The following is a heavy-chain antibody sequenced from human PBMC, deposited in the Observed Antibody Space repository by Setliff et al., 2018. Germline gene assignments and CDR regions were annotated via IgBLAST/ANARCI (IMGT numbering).Heavy chain of an antibody. V-gene: IGHV3-21*01. CDR2: ISPDSIYI. CDR1: GFTFRTF. CDR3: ARSPANGGHDAFDI. D-gene: IGHD6-25*01. Sequence: GGSLRLSCAASGFTFRTFHWVRQAPGKGLECVSSISPDSIYIYYADSVKGRLTISRDNAWDSLYLQMNSLGAEDTAVYYCARSPANGGHDAFDIWGRGTMVTVSS. J-gene: IGHJ3*02.